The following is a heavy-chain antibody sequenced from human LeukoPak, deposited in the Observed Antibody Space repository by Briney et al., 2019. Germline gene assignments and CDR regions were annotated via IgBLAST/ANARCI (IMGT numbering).Heavy chain of an antibody. Sequence: GGSLRLSCTASGFSFGDSPMSWFRQAPGKGLEWVGVIRSKAFGGTADYAASVKGRFTISRDSSKSIAYLQMNSLKTEDTAVYYCTRDLRLCAFDIWGQGTMVTVSS. CDR2: IRSKAFGGTA. CDR3: TRDLRLCAFDI. D-gene: IGHD2/OR15-2a*01. V-gene: IGHV3-49*03. CDR1: GFSFGDSP. J-gene: IGHJ3*02.